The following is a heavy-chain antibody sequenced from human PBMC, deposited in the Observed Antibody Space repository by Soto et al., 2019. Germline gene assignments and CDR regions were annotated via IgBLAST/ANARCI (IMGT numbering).Heavy chain of an antibody. CDR3: ARTDRVSCSGGSCYYYYNGMDV. V-gene: IGHV5-51*01. D-gene: IGHD2-15*01. CDR1: GYSFTSYW. CDR2: IYPGDSDT. Sequence: GESLKISCKGSGYSFTSYWIGWVRQMPGKGLEWMGIIYPGDSDTRYSPSFQGQVTISADKSISTAYLQWSSLKASDTAMYYCARTDRVSCSGGSCYYYYNGMDVWGQGTTVTVSS. J-gene: IGHJ6*02.